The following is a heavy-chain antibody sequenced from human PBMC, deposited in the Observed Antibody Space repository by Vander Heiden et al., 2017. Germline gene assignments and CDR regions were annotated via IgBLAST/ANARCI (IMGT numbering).Heavy chain of an antibody. Sequence: QVQLQESGPGLVKPSETLSLTCTVPGGSISSYYWSWIRQPPGKGLEWIGYIYYSGSTNYNPSLKSRVTISVDTSKNQFSLKLSSVTAADTAVYYCARGENTGFDPWGQGTLVTVSS. D-gene: IGHD5-18*01. CDR3: ARGENTGFDP. V-gene: IGHV4-59*01. CDR1: GGSISSYY. J-gene: IGHJ5*02. CDR2: IYYSGST.